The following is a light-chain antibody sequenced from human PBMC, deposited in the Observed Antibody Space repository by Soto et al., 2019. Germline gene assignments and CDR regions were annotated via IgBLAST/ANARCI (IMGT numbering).Light chain of an antibody. Sequence: EIVMTQSPATLSVSPGERDTLSCRASQSVSSNLAWYPQKPGQAPRLLIYGASTRATGIPTRFSGSASGTAVTLTISSLQSADFAVYSWQQYNNWPTTFGGGAKVEIK. V-gene: IGKV3-15*01. J-gene: IGKJ4*01. CDR1: QSVSSN. CDR2: GAS. CDR3: QQYNNWPTT.